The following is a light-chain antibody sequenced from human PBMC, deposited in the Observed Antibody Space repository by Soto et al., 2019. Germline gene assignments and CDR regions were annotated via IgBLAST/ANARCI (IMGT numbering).Light chain of an antibody. V-gene: IGKV3-15*01. J-gene: IGKJ3*01. CDR3: QQFNKWPFT. CDR2: GAS. CDR1: QSVRSN. Sequence: EIVLTQSPVALSVSEGDRTTRXCRASQSVRSNLAWYQQKPGQAPRLLIYGASTRATGIPARFSGSGSGTEFTLTINSLQSEDFAVYYCQQFNKWPFTFGQGTKVDI.